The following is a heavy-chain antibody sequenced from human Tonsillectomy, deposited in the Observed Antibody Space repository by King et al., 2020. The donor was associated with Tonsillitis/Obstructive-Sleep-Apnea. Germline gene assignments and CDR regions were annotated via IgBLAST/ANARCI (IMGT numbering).Heavy chain of an antibody. J-gene: IGHJ4*02. CDR1: GFTFADYA. Sequence: VQLVESGGGVVQPGGSLRLSCAASGFTFADYAMHWVRHSPGKGLEWVSLISGDGSSTYYADSVKGRFTISRDHSKKSLYLQMNSLKTEDTAVYYCAKDTEPAKYDLWSGPDYWGQGTLVTVSS. CDR2: ISGDGSST. D-gene: IGHD3-3*01. V-gene: IGHV3-43*02. CDR3: AKDTEPAKYDLWSGPDY.